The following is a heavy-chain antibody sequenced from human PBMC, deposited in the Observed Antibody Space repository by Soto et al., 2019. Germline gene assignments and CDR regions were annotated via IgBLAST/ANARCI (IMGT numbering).Heavy chain of an antibody. CDR1: GLPISNAW. J-gene: IGHJ6*02. Sequence: EVQLVESGGGFIQPGGSLRLSCAASGLPISNAWMNWVRQAPGKGLEWVGRIKTKTEGGPTDYAAAVKGRFTVSRANSKTTLYLQMNSVKTEVTAVYYCTTGSVEGVWGQGTTVTVSS. D-gene: IGHD2-15*01. V-gene: IGHV3-15*07. CDR2: IKTKTEGGPT. CDR3: TTGSVEGV.